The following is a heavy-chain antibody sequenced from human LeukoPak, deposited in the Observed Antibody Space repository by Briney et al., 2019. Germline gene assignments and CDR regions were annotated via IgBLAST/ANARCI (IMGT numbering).Heavy chain of an antibody. Sequence: PGGSLRLSCAASGFTFSSYWMIWVRQAPGKGLECVASINQDGSEKYYVDSVEGRFTISRDNPNNSLYLHMNSLRAEDTAVYYCARADWGSVDVWGQGTTVTVSS. CDR3: ARADWGSVDV. J-gene: IGHJ6*02. CDR2: INQDGSEK. CDR1: GFTFSSYW. V-gene: IGHV3-7*04. D-gene: IGHD7-27*01.